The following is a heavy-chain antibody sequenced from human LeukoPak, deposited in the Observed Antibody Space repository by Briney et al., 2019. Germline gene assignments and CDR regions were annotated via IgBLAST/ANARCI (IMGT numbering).Heavy chain of an antibody. V-gene: IGHV1-2*02. CDR3: ARHFRTYGSGKNWFDP. D-gene: IGHD3-10*01. CDR2: INPNSGGT. Sequence: GASVKVSCKASGYTFTGYYMHWVRQAPGQGLEWMGWINPNSGGTNYAQKFQGRVTMTRDTSISTAYMGLSRLRSDDTAVYYCARHFRTYGSGKNWFDPWGQGTLVTVSS. CDR1: GYTFTGYY. J-gene: IGHJ5*02.